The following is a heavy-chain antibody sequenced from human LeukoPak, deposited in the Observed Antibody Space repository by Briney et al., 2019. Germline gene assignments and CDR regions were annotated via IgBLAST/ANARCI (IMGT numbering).Heavy chain of an antibody. CDR2: IYYSGST. D-gene: IGHD2-8*01. V-gene: IGHV4-39*07. CDR1: GGSISSSSYY. Sequence: PSETLSLTCTVSGGSISSSSYYWGWIRQPPGKGLEWIGSIYYSGSTYYNPSLKSRVTISVDTSKNQFSLKLSSVTAADTAVYYCARFFHVWVSDYYMDVWGKGTTVTVSS. J-gene: IGHJ6*03. CDR3: ARFFHVWVSDYYMDV.